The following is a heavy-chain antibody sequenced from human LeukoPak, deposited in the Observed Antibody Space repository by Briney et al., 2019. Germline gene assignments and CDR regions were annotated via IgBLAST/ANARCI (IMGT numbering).Heavy chain of an antibody. CDR1: GFTFSTYA. CDR3: TRNWGSDNWFDP. CDR2: ISRSGDRT. Sequence: GGSLRLSCAASGFTFSTYAMSWVRQAPGKGLEWVSSISRSGDRTYYADSVKGRFSISRDNSKNTLYLQMNSPRAEDTAVYYCTRNWGSDNWFDPWGQGTLVTVSS. V-gene: IGHV3-23*01. D-gene: IGHD7-27*01. J-gene: IGHJ5*02.